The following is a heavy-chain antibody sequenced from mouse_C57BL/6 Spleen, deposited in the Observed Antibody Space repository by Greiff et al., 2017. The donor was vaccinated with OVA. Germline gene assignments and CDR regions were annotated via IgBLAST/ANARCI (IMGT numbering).Heavy chain of an antibody. Sequence: QVQLQQSGPGLVQPSQSLSITCTVSGFSLTSYGVHWVRQSPGKGLEWLGVIWRGGSTDYNAAFMSRLSITKDNSKSQGFFKMNSLKADDTAIYYCAKKALDGYSFAYWGQGTLVTVSA. CDR2: IWRGGST. J-gene: IGHJ3*01. D-gene: IGHD2-3*01. V-gene: IGHV2-5*01. CDR1: GFSLTSYG. CDR3: AKKALDGYSFAY.